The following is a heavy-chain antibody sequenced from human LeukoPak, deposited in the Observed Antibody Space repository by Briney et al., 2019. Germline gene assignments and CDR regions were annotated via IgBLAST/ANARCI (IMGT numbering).Heavy chain of an antibody. CDR1: GFTFSSYA. Sequence: PGGSLRLSCAASGFTFSSYAMTWVRQAPRKGLEWVSVISGSGGSTYYADSVKGRFTISRDNSKNTVYLQMNSLRVEDTAVYYCVKRQCSCGSTYFIDYWGQGTLVTVSS. CDR2: ISGSGGST. J-gene: IGHJ4*02. V-gene: IGHV3-23*01. CDR3: VKRQCSCGSTYFIDY. D-gene: IGHD2-15*01.